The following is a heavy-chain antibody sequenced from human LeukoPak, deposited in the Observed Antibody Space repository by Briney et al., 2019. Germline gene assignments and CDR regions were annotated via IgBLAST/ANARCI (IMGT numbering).Heavy chain of an antibody. J-gene: IGHJ6*02. CDR3: ARGGSSTLTHYYYYGMDV. V-gene: IGHV4-59*01. D-gene: IGHD2-2*01. CDR1: GGSISSYY. CDR2: IYYSGST. Sequence: SETLSLTCTVSGGSISSYYWSWIRQPPGKGLEWIGYIYYSGSTNYNPSLKSRVTISVDMSKNQFSLKLSSVTAADTAVYYCARGGSSTLTHYYYYGMDVWGQGTTVTVSS.